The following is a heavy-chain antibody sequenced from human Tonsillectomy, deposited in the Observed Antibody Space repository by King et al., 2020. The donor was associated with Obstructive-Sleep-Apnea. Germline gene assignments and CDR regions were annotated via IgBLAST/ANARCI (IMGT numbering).Heavy chain of an antibody. J-gene: IGHJ6*02. CDR1: GGSFSVYY. D-gene: IGHD3-10*01. CDR2: ISHRGRT. V-gene: IGHV4-34*01. CDR3: ARGGGGGSGYYFGMDV. Sequence: VQLQQWGAGLLEPSETLSLTCAVYGGSFSVYYWSWIRQSPEKGLEWIGEISHRGRTNYNPSLKSRVTISVDTSKNPFSLKLTSVTAADTAMYYCARGGGGGSGYYFGMDVWGQGTTVTVSS.